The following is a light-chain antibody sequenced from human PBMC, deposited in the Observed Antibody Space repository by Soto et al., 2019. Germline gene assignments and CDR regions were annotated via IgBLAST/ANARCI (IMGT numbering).Light chain of an antibody. Sequence: ESGWTPSQTTLSLSPGERAPLSCRASQSVSRYLAWYQQKPGQAPRLLIYGASSRAAGIPDRFGGSGSGTDFTLTISRLEPEDFAVYFCQHYGYSPYTFAQGSKV. CDR3: QHYGYSPYT. CDR1: QSVSRY. V-gene: IGKV3-20*01. J-gene: IGKJ2*01. CDR2: GAS.